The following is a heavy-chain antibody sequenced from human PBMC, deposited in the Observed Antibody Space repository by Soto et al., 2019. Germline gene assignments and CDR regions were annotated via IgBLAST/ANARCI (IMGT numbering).Heavy chain of an antibody. CDR1: GYTLTELS. J-gene: IGHJ5*02. D-gene: IGHD2-21*02. V-gene: IGHV1-24*01. CDR3: ATGGPDCGGNSLPGWFDP. Sequence: QVQLVQSGAEVKKPGASVKVSCKVSGYTLTELSMHWVRQAPGKGLEWMGGFDPEDGETIYAQKFQGRVTMTEDTSTDTAYMELSSLRSEDTAVYYCATGGPDCGGNSLPGWFDPWGQGTLVTVSS. CDR2: FDPEDGET.